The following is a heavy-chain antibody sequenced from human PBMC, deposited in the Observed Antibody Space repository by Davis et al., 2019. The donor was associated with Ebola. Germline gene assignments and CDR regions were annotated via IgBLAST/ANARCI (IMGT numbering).Heavy chain of an antibody. V-gene: IGHV4-4*02. D-gene: IGHD3-3*01. CDR1: GGSISSSNW. CDR2: IYHSGST. CDR3: ARVSFAYYDFWSGYLFDY. Sequence: SETLSLTCAVSGGSISSSNWWSWVRQPPGKGLEWIGEIYHSGSTNYNPSLKSRVTISVDKSKNQFSLKLSSVTAADTAVYYCARVSFAYYDFWSGYLFDYWGQGTLVTVSS. J-gene: IGHJ4*02.